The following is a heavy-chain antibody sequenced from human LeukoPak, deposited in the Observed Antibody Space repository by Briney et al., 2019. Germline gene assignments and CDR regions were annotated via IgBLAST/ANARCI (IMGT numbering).Heavy chain of an antibody. CDR2: ISYDGSNK. J-gene: IGHJ4*02. CDR1: GFTFSSYG. CDR3: AKEEQVGAFDY. Sequence: AGGSLRLSCAASGFTFSSYGMHWVRQAPGKGLEWVAVISYDGSNKYYADSVKGRFTISRDNSKNTLYLQMNSLRAEDTAVYYCAKEEQVGAFDYWGQGTLVTVSS. V-gene: IGHV3-30*18. D-gene: IGHD1-26*01.